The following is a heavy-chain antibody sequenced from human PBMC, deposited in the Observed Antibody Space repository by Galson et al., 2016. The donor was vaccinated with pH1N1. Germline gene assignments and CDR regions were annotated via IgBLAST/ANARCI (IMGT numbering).Heavy chain of an antibody. CDR2: IQTGGHT. V-gene: IGHV4-61*09. CDR1: GGSISNGSYF. J-gene: IGHJ4*02. CDR3: ANRHLFSSGWYHDY. Sequence: TLSLTCSVSGGSISNGSYFWSWMRQPAGKGLEWVGHIQTGGHTNYNPSLKSRVTISVDTSKNQFSLKLTSVTAADTAVYYCANRHLFSSGWYHDYWGQGTLVTVSS. D-gene: IGHD6-13*01.